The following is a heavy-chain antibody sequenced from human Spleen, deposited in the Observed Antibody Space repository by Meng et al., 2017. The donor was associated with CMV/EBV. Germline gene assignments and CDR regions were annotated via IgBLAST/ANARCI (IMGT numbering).Heavy chain of an antibody. CDR3: GRDDHDFSSGSGFDF. J-gene: IGHJ4*02. Sequence: GESLKISCTASGFSFITYNMNWVRQAPGKGLEWVACISAGGDYTYYADSVKGRFTISRANARNSLFLQMNRLRVEDTAVYYCGRDDHDFSSGSGFDFWGQGILVTVSS. D-gene: IGHD3-3*01. V-gene: IGHV3-21*06. CDR1: GFSFITYN. CDR2: ISAGGDYT.